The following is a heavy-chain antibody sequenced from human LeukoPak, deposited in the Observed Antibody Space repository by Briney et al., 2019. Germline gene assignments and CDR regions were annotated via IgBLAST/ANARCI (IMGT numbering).Heavy chain of an antibody. Sequence: SVKVSCKASGGTFSSYAISWVRQAPGQGLEWMGRIIPILGIANYAQKFQGRVTITADKSTSTAYMELSSLRSEDTAVYYCARVGHYDFWSGYPFDYWGQGTLVTVSS. CDR3: ARVGHYDFWSGYPFDY. V-gene: IGHV1-69*04. CDR1: GGTFSSYA. D-gene: IGHD3-3*01. J-gene: IGHJ4*02. CDR2: IIPILGIA.